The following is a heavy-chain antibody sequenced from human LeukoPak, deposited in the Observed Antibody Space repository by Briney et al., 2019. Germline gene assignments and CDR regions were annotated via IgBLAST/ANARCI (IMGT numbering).Heavy chain of an antibody. CDR1: GFTLSNYW. Sequence: GGSLRLSCAASGFTLSNYWMHWVRQAPGKGPVWVSRINSEGINTSYADSVKGRFTSSRENAKNTLNLQKNSLRAEDTAVYYCAKDLYHHGLFYWLFDYWGQGTLVTVSS. J-gene: IGHJ4*02. V-gene: IGHV3-74*01. D-gene: IGHD3-9*01. CDR2: INSEGINT. CDR3: AKDLYHHGLFYWLFDY.